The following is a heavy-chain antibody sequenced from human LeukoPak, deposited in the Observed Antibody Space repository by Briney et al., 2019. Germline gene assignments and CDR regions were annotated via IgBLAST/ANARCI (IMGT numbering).Heavy chain of an antibody. CDR2: ISSDGSNK. CDR1: GFTLSSYA. J-gene: IGHJ4*02. Sequence: GGSLRLSCAASGFTLSSYAMHWVRQAPGKGLEWVAVISSDGSNKYYADSVKGRFTISRDNSKNTLYLQMNSLRAEDTAVYYCARARSWELPPGYWGQGTPVTVSS. V-gene: IGHV3-30-3*01. CDR3: ARARSWELPPGY. D-gene: IGHD1-26*01.